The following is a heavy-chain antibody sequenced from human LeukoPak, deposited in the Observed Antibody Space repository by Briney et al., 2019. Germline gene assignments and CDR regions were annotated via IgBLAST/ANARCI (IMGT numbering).Heavy chain of an antibody. CDR1: GGSFSGYY. Sequence: NPSETLSLTCAVYGGSFSGYYWSWIRQPPGKGLEWIGEINHSGSTNYNPSLKSRVTISVDTSKNQFSLKLSSVTAADTAVYYCARDGEQQLVQPYYYYHGMDVWGQGTTVTVSS. J-gene: IGHJ6*02. CDR3: ARDGEQQLVQPYYYYHGMDV. V-gene: IGHV4-34*01. CDR2: INHSGST. D-gene: IGHD6-13*01.